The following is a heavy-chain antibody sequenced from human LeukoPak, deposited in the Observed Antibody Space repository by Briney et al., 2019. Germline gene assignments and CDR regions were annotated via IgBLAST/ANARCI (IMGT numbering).Heavy chain of an antibody. V-gene: IGHV3-30*02. CDR1: GFTFSSYG. J-gene: IGHJ4*02. CDR3: ATYYGSRLYYFDY. D-gene: IGHD3-10*01. CDR2: IRYDGSNK. Sequence: PGGSLRLSCAASGFTFSSYGMHWVRQAPGKGLEWVAFIRYDGSNKYYADSVKGRFTISRDNSKNTLYLQMNSLRAEDTAVYYCATYYGSRLYYFDYWGQGTLVTVSS.